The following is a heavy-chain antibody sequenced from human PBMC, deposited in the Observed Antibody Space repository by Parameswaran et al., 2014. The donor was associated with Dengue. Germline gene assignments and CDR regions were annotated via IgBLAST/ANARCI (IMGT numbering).Heavy chain of an antibody. V-gene: IGHV3-9*01. CDR2: ISWNSGSI. Sequence: WIRQPPGKGLEWVSGISWNSGSIGYADSVKGRFTISRDNAKNSLYLQMNSLRAEDTALYYCAKDIWAGTYYYYDMDVWGQGTTVTVSS. D-gene: IGHD3/OR15-3a*01. CDR3: AKDIWAGTYYYYDMDV. J-gene: IGHJ6*02.